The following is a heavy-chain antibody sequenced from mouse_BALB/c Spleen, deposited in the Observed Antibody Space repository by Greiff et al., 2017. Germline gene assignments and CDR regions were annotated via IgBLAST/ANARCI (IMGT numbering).Heavy chain of an antibody. D-gene: IGHD2-2*01. Sequence: ESGPGLVKPSQSLSLTCSVTGYSITSGYYWNWIRQFPGNKLEWMGYISYDGSNNYNPSLKNRISITRDTSKNQFFLKLNSVTTEDTATYYGARGGYGYDGYAMDYWGQGTSVTVSS. J-gene: IGHJ4*01. CDR3: ARGGYGYDGYAMDY. CDR1: GYSITSGYY. V-gene: IGHV3-6*02. CDR2: ISYDGSN.